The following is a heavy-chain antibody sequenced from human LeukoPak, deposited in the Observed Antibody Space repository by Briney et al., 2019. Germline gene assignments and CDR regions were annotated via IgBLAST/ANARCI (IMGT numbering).Heavy chain of an antibody. CDR1: GDSISSSNW. V-gene: IGHV4-4*02. CDR3: ARATTYYFDY. J-gene: IGHJ4*02. Sequence: PSGTLSLTCAVSGDSISSSNWWSWVRQPPGKGLEWIGEIYHSGSTNYNPSLRSRVTISVDTSKNQFSLKLSSVTAADTAVYYCARATTYYFDYWGQGTLVTVSS. CDR2: IYHSGST. D-gene: IGHD1-14*01.